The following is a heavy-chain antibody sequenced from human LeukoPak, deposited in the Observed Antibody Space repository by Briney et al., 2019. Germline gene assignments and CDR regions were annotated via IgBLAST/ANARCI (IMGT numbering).Heavy chain of an antibody. CDR1: GGTFSSYA. CDR2: IIPIFGTA. D-gene: IGHD2-15*01. Sequence: SVKVSCKASGGTFSSYAISWVRQAPGQGLEWMGGIIPIFGTANYAQKFQGRVTITADESTSTAYMELSSLRSEDTAVYYCAGDDVVVVAATNAFDIWGQGTMVTVSS. V-gene: IGHV1-69*13. CDR3: AGDDVVVVAATNAFDI. J-gene: IGHJ3*02.